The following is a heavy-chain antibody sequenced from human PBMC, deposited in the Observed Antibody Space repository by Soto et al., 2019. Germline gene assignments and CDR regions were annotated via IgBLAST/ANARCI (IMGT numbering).Heavy chain of an antibody. Sequence: ASVKVSCKASGSTFTGYYMHWVRQAPGQGLEWMGWINPNRGGTNYAQKFQGWVTMTRDTSIITAYMELSRLISDDTAVYYCARDRGITGSSPHNYYYYGIDVWGQGTTVPVSS. V-gene: IGHV1-2*04. CDR1: GSTFTGYY. D-gene: IGHD1-20*01. CDR2: INPNRGGT. CDR3: ARDRGITGSSPHNYYYYGIDV. J-gene: IGHJ6*02.